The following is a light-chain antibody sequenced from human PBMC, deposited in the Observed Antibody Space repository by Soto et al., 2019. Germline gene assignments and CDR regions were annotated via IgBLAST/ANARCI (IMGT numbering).Light chain of an antibody. CDR2: DAS. CDR3: QQRTNWPPT. CDR1: RSVSSY. V-gene: IGKV3-11*01. Sequence: ERVMTQSPATLSVSPGERATLSCRAGRSVSSYLSWYQQKPGQAPRLLIYDASDRAAGIPARFSGSGSGTDFTLTISSLEPEDFAVYYCQQRTNWPPTFGGGTKVDIK. J-gene: IGKJ4*01.